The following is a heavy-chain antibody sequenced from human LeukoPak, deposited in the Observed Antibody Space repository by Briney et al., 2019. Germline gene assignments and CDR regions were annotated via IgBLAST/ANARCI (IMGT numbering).Heavy chain of an antibody. Sequence: GGSLRLSCAASEFTFSNVWMTWVRQAPGKGLEWVGRIKSKTDGGTTDYAAPVKGRFTISRDDSKNTVYLQMNSLKIEDTAVYYCTTGPVLLWFGAFDYWGQGTLVTVSS. J-gene: IGHJ4*02. CDR1: EFTFSNVW. V-gene: IGHV3-15*01. CDR2: IKSKTDGGTT. D-gene: IGHD3-10*01. CDR3: TTGPVLLWFGAFDY.